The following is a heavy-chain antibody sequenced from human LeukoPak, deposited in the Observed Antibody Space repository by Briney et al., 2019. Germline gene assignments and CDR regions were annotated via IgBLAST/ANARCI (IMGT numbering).Heavy chain of an antibody. CDR1: GYTFTSSY. V-gene: IGHV1-18*01. CDR2: ISAYNGRT. CDR3: ARGGTYYPCIDY. Sequence: ASVKVSCNASGYTFTSSYINWVRQAPGQRLEWMGWISAYNGRTNYAQKFQGRVTMTTDSSTSTAYMDLTSLRSDDTAVYYCARGGTYYPCIDYWGQESLVSVSS. D-gene: IGHD1-26*01. J-gene: IGHJ4*02.